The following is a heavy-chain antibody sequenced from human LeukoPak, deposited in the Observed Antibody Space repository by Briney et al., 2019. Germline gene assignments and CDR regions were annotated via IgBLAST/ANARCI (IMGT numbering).Heavy chain of an antibody. CDR1: RFSLSSSGEA. D-gene: IGHD1-14*01. V-gene: IGHV2-5*01. CDR2: IYWNDGK. CDR3: VRSATVRTPDSLDM. Sequence: SGPTLAKPTQTLTLTCTFSRFSLSSSGEAVGWIRQPPGKTLAWLTLIYWNDGKRYNPSLKNRITITKDSSENQVVFSMTNLDPVDTATYYCVRSATVRTPDSLDMWGQGTMVTVSS. J-gene: IGHJ3*02.